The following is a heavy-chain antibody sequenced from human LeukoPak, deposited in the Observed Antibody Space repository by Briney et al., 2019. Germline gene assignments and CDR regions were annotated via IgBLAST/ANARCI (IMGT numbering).Heavy chain of an antibody. V-gene: IGHV4-34*01. Sequence: KPSETLSLTCAVYGGSFSGYYWSWIRQPPGKGLEWIGEINHSGSTNYNPSLKSRVTIPVDTSKNQFSLKLSSVTAADTAVYYCARVLVGATGDAFDIWGQGTMVTVSS. D-gene: IGHD1-26*01. CDR3: ARVLVGATGDAFDI. J-gene: IGHJ3*02. CDR1: GGSFSGYY. CDR2: INHSGST.